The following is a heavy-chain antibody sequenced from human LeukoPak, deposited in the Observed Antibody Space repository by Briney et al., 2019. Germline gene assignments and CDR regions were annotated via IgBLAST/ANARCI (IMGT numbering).Heavy chain of an antibody. CDR1: GCTFSSYA. CDR2: IIPIFGTA. V-gene: IGHV1-69*13. J-gene: IGHJ4*02. CDR3: AIYCYYSSGSRMIPIDY. Sequence: ASVKVSCKASGCTFSSYAIIWGRQAPGQGLEWMGGIIPIFGTANYAQKFQGRVTITADESTSTAYMELSSLRSEDTAVYYCAIYCYYSSGSRMIPIDYWGQGTLVTVSS. D-gene: IGHD3-22*01.